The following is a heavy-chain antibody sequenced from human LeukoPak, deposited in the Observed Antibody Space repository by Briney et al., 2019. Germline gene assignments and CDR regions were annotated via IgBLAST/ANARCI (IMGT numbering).Heavy chain of an antibody. V-gene: IGHV3-33*01. CDR3: ARMNDYLFYFDY. CDR1: GFTFSSYG. CDR2: IWYDGSNK. Sequence: GGSLRLSCAASGFTFSSYGMHWVRQAPGKGLEWVAVIWYDGSNKYYADSVKGRLTISRDNSKNTLYLQMNSLRAEDTAVYYCARMNDYLFYFDYWGQGILVTVSS. D-gene: IGHD4/OR15-4a*01. J-gene: IGHJ4*02.